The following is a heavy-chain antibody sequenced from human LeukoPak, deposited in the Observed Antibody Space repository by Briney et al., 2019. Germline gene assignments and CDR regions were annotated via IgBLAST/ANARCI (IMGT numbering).Heavy chain of an antibody. J-gene: IGHJ4*02. D-gene: IGHD5-24*01. CDR3: ARHKDGYNFDY. V-gene: IGHV4-4*09. CDR2: IYTSGST. CDR1: GGSISSYY. Sequence: PSETLSLTCTVSGGSISSYYWSWIRQPPGKGLERIGYIYTSGSTNYNPSLKSRVTISVDTSKNQFSLKLSSVTAADTAVYYCARHKDGYNFDYWGQGTLVTVSS.